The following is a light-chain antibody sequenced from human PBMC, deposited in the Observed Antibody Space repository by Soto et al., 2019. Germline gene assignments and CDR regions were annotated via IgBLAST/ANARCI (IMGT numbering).Light chain of an antibody. V-gene: IGKV3-20*01. J-gene: IGKJ1*01. CDR3: QQYGRSPPWT. CDR1: QSVSSSY. CDR2: GAS. Sequence: EIVLTQSPGTLSLSPGERATLSCRASQSVSSSYLAWYQQKPGQAPRLLIYGASSRATGIADRFNGSGSGTDFTLTISSLKHEDFAGYYCQQYGRSPPWTFGQGTKVEIK.